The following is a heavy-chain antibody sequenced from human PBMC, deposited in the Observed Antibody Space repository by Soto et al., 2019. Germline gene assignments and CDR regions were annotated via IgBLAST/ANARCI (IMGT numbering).Heavy chain of an antibody. D-gene: IGHD3-10*01. CDR2: IYYSGST. CDR1: GGSISSGGYY. V-gene: IGHV4-31*03. J-gene: IGHJ3*02. Sequence: QVQLQESGPGLVKPSQTLSLTCTVSGGSISSGGYYWSWIRQHPGKGLEWIGYIYYSGSTYYNPALKSRVTISVDTSKNQFSLKLSSVTAADTAVYYCARVPDLSRFYNPRLAFDIWGQGTMVTVSS. CDR3: ARVPDLSRFYNPRLAFDI.